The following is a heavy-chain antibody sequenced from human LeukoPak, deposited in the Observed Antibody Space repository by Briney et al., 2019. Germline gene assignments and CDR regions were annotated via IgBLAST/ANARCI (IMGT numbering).Heavy chain of an antibody. V-gene: IGHV1-24*01. CDR2: FDPEDGET. J-gene: IGHJ3*02. CDR3: ATVTTVVNPDAFDI. D-gene: IGHD4-23*01. Sequence: ASVKVSCKVSGYTLTELSMHWVRQAPGKGLEWMGGFDPEDGETIYAQKFQGRVTMTEDTSTDTAYMELSSLRSEDTAVYYCATVTTVVNPDAFDIWGQGTMVTVSS. CDR1: GYTLTELS.